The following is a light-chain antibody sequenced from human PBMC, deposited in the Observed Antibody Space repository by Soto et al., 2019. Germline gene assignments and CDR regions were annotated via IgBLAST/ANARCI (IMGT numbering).Light chain of an antibody. CDR2: AAS. Sequence: DIQMTQSPSSLSASVGDRVTITCRASQSISSYLNWYQQKPGKAPKLLIYAASSLQSGVPSRFSGSGSGTDFPPTISSLQPEYFATYYRQKSYSTPSTFGQGTKVEIK. V-gene: IGKV1-39*01. CDR1: QSISSY. J-gene: IGKJ1*01. CDR3: QKSYSTPST.